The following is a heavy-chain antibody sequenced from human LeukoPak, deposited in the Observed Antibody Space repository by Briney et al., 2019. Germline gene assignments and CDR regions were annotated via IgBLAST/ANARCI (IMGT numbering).Heavy chain of an antibody. CDR1: GFTFSSYG. J-gene: IGHJ4*02. Sequence: GGSLRLSCAASGFTFSSYGMHWVRQAPGKGLEWVAVISYDGSNKYYADSVKGRFTISRDNSKNTLYLQMNSLRAEDTAVYYCAKAASMIVVATPDYWGQGTLVTVSS. CDR3: AKAASMIVVATPDY. V-gene: IGHV3-30*18. CDR2: ISYDGSNK. D-gene: IGHD3-22*01.